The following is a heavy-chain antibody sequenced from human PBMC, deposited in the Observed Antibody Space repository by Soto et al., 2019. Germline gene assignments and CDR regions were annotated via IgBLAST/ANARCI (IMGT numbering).Heavy chain of an antibody. CDR2: TYYRSKWYN. V-gene: IGHV6-1*01. J-gene: IGHJ6*02. CDR1: GDSVSSNSAA. Sequence: SQTLSLTCAISGDSVSSNSAAWNWIRQSPSRGLEWLGRTYYRSKWYNDYAVSVKSRITINPDTSKNQFSLQLNSVTPEDTAVYYCARDWADYDDSSGYYYYGMDVWGQGTTVTVSS. D-gene: IGHD3-22*01. CDR3: ARDWADYDDSSGYYYYGMDV.